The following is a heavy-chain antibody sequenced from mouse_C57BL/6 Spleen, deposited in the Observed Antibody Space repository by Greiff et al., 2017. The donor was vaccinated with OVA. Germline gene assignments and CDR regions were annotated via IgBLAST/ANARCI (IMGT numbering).Heavy chain of an antibody. CDR2: INPKNGGT. Sequence: VQLQQSGPELVKPGASVKISCKASGYTFTDYNMDWVKQSPGKSLEWIGDINPKNGGTNYNQKFKGKATLTVDKSSSTAYMELRSLTSEDTAVYYCARRYFDYWGQGTTLTVSS. CDR3: ARRYFDY. J-gene: IGHJ2*01. CDR1: GYTFTDYN. V-gene: IGHV1-18*01.